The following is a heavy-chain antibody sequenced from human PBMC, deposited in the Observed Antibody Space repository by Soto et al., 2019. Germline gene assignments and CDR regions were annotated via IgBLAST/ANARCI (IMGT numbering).Heavy chain of an antibody. CDR2: INHSGST. V-gene: IGHV4-34*01. D-gene: IGHD7-27*01. J-gene: IGHJ3*02. CDR1: GGSFSGYY. Sequence: SETLSLTCAVYGGSFSGYYWSWIRQPPGKGLEWIGEINHSGSTNYNPSLKSRVTISVDTSKNQFSLKLSSVTAADTAVYYCARAWGHAADIWGQGTMVTVSS. CDR3: ARAWGHAADI.